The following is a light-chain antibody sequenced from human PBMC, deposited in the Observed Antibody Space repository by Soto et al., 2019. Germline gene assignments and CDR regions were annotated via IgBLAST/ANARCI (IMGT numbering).Light chain of an antibody. CDR3: QLYGDSGIT. J-gene: IGKJ4*01. CDR2: GAS. V-gene: IGKV3-20*01. Sequence: EIVLTQSPGTLSFSPGERATLSCRASQSVSRNFIAWYQQKPGQAPRLLIYGASTRDTGSPDRFSGSGSGTDFTLTIDRLEPEDFAVYHCQLYGDSGITFGGGTKVEIK. CDR1: QSVSRNF.